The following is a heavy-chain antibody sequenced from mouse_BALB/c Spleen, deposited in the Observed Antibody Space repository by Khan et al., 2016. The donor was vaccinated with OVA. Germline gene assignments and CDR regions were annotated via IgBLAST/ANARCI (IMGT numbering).Heavy chain of an antibody. D-gene: IGHD2-1*01. V-gene: IGHV5-17*02. CDR2: MSSGSSTI. J-gene: IGHJ1*01. Sequence: EVELVESGGGLVQPGGSRKLSCAASGFTFSSFGVHWVRQAPQKGLEWVAYMSSGSSTIYYVDTVKGRFTISRDNTNNTLFRQMTRLRSDDTAMYYCVRSGGNVHWYFDVWGAGTSVTVSS. CDR1: GFTFSSFG. CDR3: VRSGGNVHWYFDV.